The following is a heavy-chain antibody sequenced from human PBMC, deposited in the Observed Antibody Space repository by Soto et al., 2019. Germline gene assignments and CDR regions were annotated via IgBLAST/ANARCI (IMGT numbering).Heavy chain of an antibody. V-gene: IGHV3-30*18. CDR3: AKDWSRGVTAAFDI. Sequence: GGSLRLSCAASGFTFSSYGMHWVRQAPGKGLEWVAVISYDGSNKYYADSVKGRFTISRDNSKNTLYLQMNSLRAEDTAVYYCAKDWSRGVTAAFDIWGQGTMVTVSS. CDR2: ISYDGSNK. D-gene: IGHD2-21*02. J-gene: IGHJ3*02. CDR1: GFTFSSYG.